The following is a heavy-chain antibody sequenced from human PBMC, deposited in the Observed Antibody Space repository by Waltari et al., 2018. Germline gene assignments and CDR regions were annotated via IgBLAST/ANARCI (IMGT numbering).Heavy chain of an antibody. D-gene: IGHD2-2*01. V-gene: IGHV3-53*01. CDR1: GFTVSSNY. CDR2: IYSGGST. J-gene: IGHJ3*02. CDR3: ARYEVEDAFDI. Sequence: EVQLVESGGGLIQPGGSLRLYCAASGFTVSSNYMSWVRQAPGKGLEWVSVIYSGGSTYYADSVKGRFTISRDNSKNTLYLQMNSLRAEDTAVYYCARYEVEDAFDIWGQGTMVTVSS.